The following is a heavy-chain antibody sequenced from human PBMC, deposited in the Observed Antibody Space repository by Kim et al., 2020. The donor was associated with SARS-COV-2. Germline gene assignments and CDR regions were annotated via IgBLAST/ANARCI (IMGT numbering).Heavy chain of an antibody. V-gene: IGHV3-15*01. J-gene: IGHJ6*01. CDR3: TTFGEGATRVDYGLDV. CDR1: GFTFSNDW. Sequence: GGSLRLSCAASGFTFSNDWMSWVRQAPGKGLEWVGRIKSKTDCGTTDYAAPGRGRFTISRDDNKNTLYMQMISAETADTAVYYSTTFGEGATRVDYGLDV. CDR2: IKSKTDCGTT. D-gene: IGHD1-26*01.